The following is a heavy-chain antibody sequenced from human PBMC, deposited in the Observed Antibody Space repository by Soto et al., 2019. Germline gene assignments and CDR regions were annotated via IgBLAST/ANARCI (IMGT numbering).Heavy chain of an antibody. CDR3: AKDRDNTYYDILTGYYSSYFDY. CDR2: ISGSGGST. CDR1: GFTFSSYA. J-gene: IGHJ4*02. Sequence: GGSLRLSCAASGFTFSSYAMSWVRQAPGKGLEWVSAISGSGGSTYYADSVKGRFTNSRDNSKNTLYLQMNSLRAEDTAVYYCAKDRDNTYYDILTGYYSSYFDYWGQGTLVTVSS. V-gene: IGHV3-23*01. D-gene: IGHD3-9*01.